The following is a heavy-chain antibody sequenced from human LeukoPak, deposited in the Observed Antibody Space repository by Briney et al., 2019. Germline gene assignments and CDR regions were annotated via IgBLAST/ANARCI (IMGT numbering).Heavy chain of an antibody. Sequence: SVKVSCKASGFTFTSSAVQWVRQARGQRLEWIGWIVVGSGNTNYAQKFQERVTITRDMSTSTAYMELSSLRSEDTAMYYCAADPYYYYGMDVWGKGTTVTVSS. CDR1: GFTFTSSA. CDR3: AADPYYYYGMDV. V-gene: IGHV1-58*01. J-gene: IGHJ6*04. CDR2: IVVGSGNT.